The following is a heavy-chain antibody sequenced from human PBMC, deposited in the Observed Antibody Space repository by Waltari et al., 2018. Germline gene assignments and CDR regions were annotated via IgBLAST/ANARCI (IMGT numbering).Heavy chain of an antibody. V-gene: IGHV4-4*02. CDR3: ARDRGIGLYFDS. CDR1: GDSMHSSSW. CDR2: IHRRGRN. Sequence: QLQLQESGPGLVKPSGTLSLTCTVSGDSMHSSSWWSWVRQPPEKGLEWIGQIHRRGRNNYNPSLESRVTISLDTSNRQFSLKLTSTTAADTAVYYCARDRGIGLYFDSWGQGTLVTVSP. D-gene: IGHD1-26*01. J-gene: IGHJ4*02.